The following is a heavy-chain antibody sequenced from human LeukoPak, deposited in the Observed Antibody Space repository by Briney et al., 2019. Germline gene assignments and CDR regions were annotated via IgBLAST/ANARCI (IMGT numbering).Heavy chain of an antibody. V-gene: IGHV1-18*01. Sequence: ASVKVSCKASGYTFTSYGISWVRQAPGQGLEWMGWISACNGNTNYAQKLQGRVTMTTDTSTSTAYMELRSLRSDDTAVYYCASGYYYDSSGELVDYWGQGTLVTVSS. D-gene: IGHD3-22*01. CDR3: ASGYYYDSSGELVDY. CDR1: GYTFTSYG. CDR2: ISACNGNT. J-gene: IGHJ4*02.